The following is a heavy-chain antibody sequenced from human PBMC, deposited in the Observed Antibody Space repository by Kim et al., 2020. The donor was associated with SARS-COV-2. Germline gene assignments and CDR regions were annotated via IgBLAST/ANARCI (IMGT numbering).Heavy chain of an antibody. V-gene: IGHV3-11*06. CDR3: ARATPAGYYYDSSGYLDY. J-gene: IGHJ4*02. CDR2: ISSSSSYT. D-gene: IGHD3-22*01. CDR1: GFTFSDYY. Sequence: GGSLRLSCAASGFTFSDYYMSWIRQAPGKGLEWVSHISSSSSYTNYADSVKGRFTISRDNAKNSLYLQMNSLRAEDTAVYYCARATPAGYYYDSSGYLDYWGQGTLVTVSS.